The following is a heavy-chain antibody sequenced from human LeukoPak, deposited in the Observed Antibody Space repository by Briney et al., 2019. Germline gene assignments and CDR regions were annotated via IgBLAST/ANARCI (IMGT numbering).Heavy chain of an antibody. CDR2: IRYDGSNK. D-gene: IGHD2-2*01. Sequence: GGSLRLSCAASGFTFSSYGMHWVRQAPGKGLEWVAFIRYDGSNKYYADSVKGRFTISRDNSKNTLYLQMNSLRAEDTAVYYCTTGLNQLLYYYGMDVWGQGTTVTVSS. CDR1: GFTFSSYG. V-gene: IGHV3-30*02. CDR3: TTGLNQLLYYYGMDV. J-gene: IGHJ6*02.